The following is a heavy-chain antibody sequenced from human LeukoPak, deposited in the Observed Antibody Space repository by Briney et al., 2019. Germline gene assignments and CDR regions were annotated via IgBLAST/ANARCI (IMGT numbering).Heavy chain of an antibody. D-gene: IGHD3-3*01. CDR1: GFTVSSNY. Sequence: GGSLRLSCAASGFTVSSNYMSWVRQAPGKGLEWVSVIHSGGSTYYADSVKGRFTISRDNSKNTLYLQMNSLRAEDTAVYYCAREMFWSGYFANLHFDYWGQGALVTVSS. V-gene: IGHV3-66*01. CDR3: AREMFWSGYFANLHFDY. CDR2: IHSGGST. J-gene: IGHJ4*02.